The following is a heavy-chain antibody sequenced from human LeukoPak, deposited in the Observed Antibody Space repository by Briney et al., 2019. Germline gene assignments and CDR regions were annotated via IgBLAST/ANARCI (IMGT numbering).Heavy chain of an antibody. CDR2: ISGSGGST. Sequence: PGGSLRLSCAASGFTFSSYAMSWVRQAPGKGLEWVPAISGSGGSTYYADSVKGRFTISRDNSKNTLYLQMNSLRAEDTAVYYCASLACSGGSCYSDAFDIWGQGTMVTVSS. CDR3: ASLACSGGSCYSDAFDI. D-gene: IGHD2-15*01. CDR1: GFTFSSYA. J-gene: IGHJ3*02. V-gene: IGHV3-23*01.